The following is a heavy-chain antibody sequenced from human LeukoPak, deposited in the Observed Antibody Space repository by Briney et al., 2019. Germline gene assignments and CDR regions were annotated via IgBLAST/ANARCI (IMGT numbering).Heavy chain of an antibody. CDR3: ADSSGYYYGAFDI. CDR2: ISASSNFI. CDR1: GFTFSTHI. J-gene: IGHJ3*02. Sequence: GGSLRLSCAASGFTFSTHIMYWVRQPPGKGLEGVSSISASSNFIHYAESVRGRFTISRDNAKNSLYLQMNSLRAEDTAVYYCADSSGYYYGAFDIWGQGTMVTVSS. V-gene: IGHV3-21*01. D-gene: IGHD3-22*01.